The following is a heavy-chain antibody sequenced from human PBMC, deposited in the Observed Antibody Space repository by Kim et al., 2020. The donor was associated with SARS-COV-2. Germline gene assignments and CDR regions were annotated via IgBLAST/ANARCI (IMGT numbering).Heavy chain of an antibody. Sequence: GGSLRLSCAASGFTFSSYGMHWVRQAPGKGLEWVAVITYNGSNKYYADSVKGRFTISRDNSKNTLYLQMNSLRAEDTAVYYCAKLKATVVTLVSYWGQGTLVTVSS. D-gene: IGHD2-21*02. CDR2: ITYNGSNK. CDR3: AKLKATVVTLVSY. V-gene: IGHV3-30*18. CDR1: GFTFSSYG. J-gene: IGHJ4*02.